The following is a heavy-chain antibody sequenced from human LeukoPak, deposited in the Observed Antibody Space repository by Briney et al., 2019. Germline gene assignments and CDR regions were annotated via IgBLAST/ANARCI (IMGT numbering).Heavy chain of an antibody. CDR2: IYYSGST. Sequence: SETLSLTCTVSGGSISSYYRSWIRQPPGKGLEWIGYIYYSGSTNYNPSLKSRVTISVDTSKNQFSLKLSSVTAADTAVYYCARDGGSGTTWGQGTLVTVSS. D-gene: IGHD1-26*01. CDR1: GGSISSYY. J-gene: IGHJ4*02. CDR3: ARDGGSGTT. V-gene: IGHV4-59*01.